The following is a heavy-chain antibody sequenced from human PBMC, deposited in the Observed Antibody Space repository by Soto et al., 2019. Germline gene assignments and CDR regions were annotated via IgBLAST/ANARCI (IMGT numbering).Heavy chain of an antibody. CDR1: GGTFSSYA. J-gene: IGHJ4*02. V-gene: IGHV1-69*13. D-gene: IGHD2-2*01. CDR3: ARTYQLLFSGSYDY. Sequence: SVKVSCKASGGTFSSYAISWVRQAPGQGLEWMGGIIPIFGTANYAQKFQGRVTITADESTSTAYMELSSLRSEDTAVYYCARTYQLLFSGSYDYWGQGTLVTVS. CDR2: IIPIFGTA.